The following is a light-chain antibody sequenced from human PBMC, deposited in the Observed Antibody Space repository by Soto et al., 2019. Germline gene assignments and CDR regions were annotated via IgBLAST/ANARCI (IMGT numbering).Light chain of an antibody. Sequence: EIVLTQSPGTLSLSPGERATLSCRASQSVASNYLTWHQQKAGQAPRILIYGASSRATGVPDRFSGSASGTDFNLTIRRLETEDFAVYDCQQYGSSPWTFGQGTKVDIK. J-gene: IGKJ1*01. CDR3: QQYGSSPWT. V-gene: IGKV3-20*01. CDR1: QSVASNY. CDR2: GAS.